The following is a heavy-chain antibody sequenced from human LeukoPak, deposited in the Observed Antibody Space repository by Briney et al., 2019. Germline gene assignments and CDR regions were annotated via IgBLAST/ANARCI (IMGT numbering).Heavy chain of an antibody. V-gene: IGHV1-69*04. CDR1: GGTFSSYT. J-gene: IGHJ3*02. D-gene: IGHD1-26*01. CDR3: ARDDRQWEPDDAFDI. CDR2: IIPILGIA. Sequence: ASVKVSCKASGGTFSSYTISWVRQAPGQGLEWMGRIIPILGIANYAQKFQGRVTITADKSTSTAYMELSSLRSEDTAVYYCARDDRQWEPDDAFDIWGQGTMVTVSS.